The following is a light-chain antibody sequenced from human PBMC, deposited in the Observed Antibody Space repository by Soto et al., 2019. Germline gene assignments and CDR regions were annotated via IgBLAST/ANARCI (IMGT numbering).Light chain of an antibody. Sequence: VLTESPHTLYLTPGERDTLSCRASQRGRSSYLTWYQQKPGQAPKLLIYGSPSRATGIPDRFSVSGSGTDFTLTISILEPEDFAVYYCQQYGRSPWSFCQGTKVDIK. V-gene: IGKV3-20*01. J-gene: IGKJ1*01. CDR2: GSP. CDR1: QRGRSSY. CDR3: QQYGRSPWS.